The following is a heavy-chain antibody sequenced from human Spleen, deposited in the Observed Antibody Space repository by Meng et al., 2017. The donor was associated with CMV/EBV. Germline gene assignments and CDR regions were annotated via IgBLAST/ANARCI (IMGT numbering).Heavy chain of an antibody. CDR3: ARVEVGITSGDY. V-gene: IGHV1-18*01. J-gene: IGHJ4*02. CDR1: GYTFTNYG. CDR2: INAYNGDT. D-gene: IGHD1-26*01. Sequence: VQLVQAGADLKKSGASVKVSCKASGYTFTNYGITWVRQAPGQGLEWMGWINAYNGDTNYAQTLQGRVTMTTDTSTSTAYMELRSLRSDDTAVYYCARVEVGITSGDYWGQGTLVTVSS.